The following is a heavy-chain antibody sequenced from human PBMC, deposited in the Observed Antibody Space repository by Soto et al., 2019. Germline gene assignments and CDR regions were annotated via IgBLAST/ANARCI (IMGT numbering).Heavy chain of an antibody. V-gene: IGHV3-23*01. CDR2: TSGSGGST. J-gene: IGHJ4*02. CDR3: VKGHSDSYYYLDY. CDR1: GFTFSSYA. D-gene: IGHD3-22*01. Sequence: GGSLRLSCAASGFTFSSYAMSWVRQAPGKGLEWVSATSGSGGSTYYADSVKGRFTISRDNSKNTLYLQMNSLRVEDTALYYCVKGHSDSYYYLDYWGQGALVTVSS.